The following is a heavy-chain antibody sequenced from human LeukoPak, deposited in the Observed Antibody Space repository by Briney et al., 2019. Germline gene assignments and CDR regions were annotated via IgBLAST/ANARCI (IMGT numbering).Heavy chain of an antibody. D-gene: IGHD5-18*01. J-gene: IGHJ4*02. CDR1: GFTFSSYA. CDR2: VSDSGGST. Sequence: GGSLRLSCAASGFTFSSYAMSWVRQAPGKGLEWVSAVSDSGGSTYYADSVKGRFTISRDNSKNTLYLQMNSLRAEDTAVYYCAKGSGRGYSYGLEYWGQGTLVTVSS. CDR3: AKGSGRGYSYGLEY. V-gene: IGHV3-23*01.